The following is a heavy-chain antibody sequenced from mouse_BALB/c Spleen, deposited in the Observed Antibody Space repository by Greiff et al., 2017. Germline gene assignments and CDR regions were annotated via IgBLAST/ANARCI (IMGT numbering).Heavy chain of an antibody. CDR3: ARRGTSGAMDY. Sequence: EVQLVESGGGLVQPGGSLKLSCAASGFTFSSYTMSWVRQTPEKRLEWVAYISNGGGSTYYPDTVKGRFTISRDNAKNTLYLQMSSLKSEDTAMYYCARRGTSGAMDYWGQGTSVTVSS. CDR1: GFTFSSYT. V-gene: IGHV5-12-2*01. CDR2: ISNGGGST. J-gene: IGHJ4*01. D-gene: IGHD3-3*01.